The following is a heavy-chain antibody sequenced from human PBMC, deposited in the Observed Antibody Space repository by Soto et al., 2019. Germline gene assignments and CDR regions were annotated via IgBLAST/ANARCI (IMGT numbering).Heavy chain of an antibody. Sequence: SETLSLTCTVSGGSISSYYWSWIRQPPGKGLEWIGYIYYSGSTNYNPSLKSRVTISVDTSKNQFSLKLSSVTAADTAVYYCARGVAARRPVDYWGQGTLVTVSS. J-gene: IGHJ4*02. D-gene: IGHD6-6*01. CDR3: ARGVAARRPVDY. CDR1: GGSISSYY. V-gene: IGHV4-59*01. CDR2: IYYSGST.